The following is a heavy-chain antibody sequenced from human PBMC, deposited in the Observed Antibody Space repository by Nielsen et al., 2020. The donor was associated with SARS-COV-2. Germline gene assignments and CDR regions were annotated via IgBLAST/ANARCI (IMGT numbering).Heavy chain of an antibody. V-gene: IGHV1-69*01. Sequence: VRQAPGQGLEWMGGIIPIFGTANYAQKFQGRVTITADESTSTAYMELSSLRSEDTAVYYCARDNRYYYDSSGYYNFDYWGQGTLVTVSS. CDR2: IIPIFGTA. J-gene: IGHJ4*02. D-gene: IGHD3-22*01. CDR3: ARDNRYYYDSSGYYNFDY.